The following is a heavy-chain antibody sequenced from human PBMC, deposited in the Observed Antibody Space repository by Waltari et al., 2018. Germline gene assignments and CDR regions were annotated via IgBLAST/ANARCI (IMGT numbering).Heavy chain of an antibody. Sequence: QVQLQESGPGLVKPSETLSLTCAVSGYSISSGYYWGWIRQPPGKGLEWIGSIYHSGSTYYNPSLKSRVTISVDTSKNQFSLKLSSVTAADTAVYYCARVIVGATTGQAFDIWGQGTMVTVSS. J-gene: IGHJ3*02. CDR1: GYSISSGYY. CDR2: IYHSGST. V-gene: IGHV4-38-2*01. CDR3: ARVIVGATTGQAFDI. D-gene: IGHD1-26*01.